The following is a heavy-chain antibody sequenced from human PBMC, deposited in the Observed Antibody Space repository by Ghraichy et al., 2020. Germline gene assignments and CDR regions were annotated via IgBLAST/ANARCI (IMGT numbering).Heavy chain of an antibody. Sequence: SVKVSCKASGGTFSSYAISWVRQAPGQGLEWMGGIIPIFGTANYAQKFQGRVTITADESTSTAYMELSSLRSEDTAVYYCARDTAAGTDVEGYYYYGMDVWGQGTTVTVS. CDR2: IIPIFGTA. J-gene: IGHJ6*02. D-gene: IGHD6-13*01. CDR3: ARDTAAGTDVEGYYYYGMDV. CDR1: GGTFSSYA. V-gene: IGHV1-69*13.